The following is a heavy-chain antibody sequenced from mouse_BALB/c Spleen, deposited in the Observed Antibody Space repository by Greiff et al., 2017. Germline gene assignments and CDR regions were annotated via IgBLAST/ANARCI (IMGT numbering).Heavy chain of an antibody. CDR2: IWAGGST. CDR1: GFSLTSYG. Sequence: VQLQESGPGLVAPSQSLSITCTVSGFSLTSYGVHWVRQPPGKGLEWLGVIWAGGSTNYNSALMSRLSISKDNSKSQVFLKMNSLQTDDTAMYYCASYDRGYDYAMDYWGQGTSVTVSS. J-gene: IGHJ4*01. CDR3: ASYDRGYDYAMDY. D-gene: IGHD2-3*01. V-gene: IGHV2-9*02.